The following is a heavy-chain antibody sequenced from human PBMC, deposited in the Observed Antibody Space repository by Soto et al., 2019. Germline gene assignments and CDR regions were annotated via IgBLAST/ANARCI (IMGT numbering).Heavy chain of an antibody. CDR3: ARRGSELWLAGTIWGMDV. CDR1: GGSISSGGYY. V-gene: IGHV4-31*03. CDR2: IYYSGST. Sequence: SETLSLTCTVSGGSISSGGYYWSWIRQHPGKGLEWIGYIYYSGSTYYNPSLKSRVTISVDTSKNQFSLKLSSVTAADTAVYYCARRGSELWLAGTIWGMDVWGQGTTVTVSS. D-gene: IGHD5-18*01. J-gene: IGHJ6*02.